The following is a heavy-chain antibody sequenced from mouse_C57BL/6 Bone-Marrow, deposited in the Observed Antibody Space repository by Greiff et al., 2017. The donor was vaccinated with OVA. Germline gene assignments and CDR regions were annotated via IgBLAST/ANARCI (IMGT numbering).Heavy chain of an antibody. J-gene: IGHJ4*01. Sequence: EVQLQESGGGLVKPGGSLKLSCAASGFTFSSYAMSWVRQTPEKRLEWVATISDGGSYTYYPDNVKGRFTISRDNAKNNLYLQMSHLKSEDTAMYYCASYWDRAMDYWGQGTSVTVSS. V-gene: IGHV5-4*01. CDR1: GFTFSSYA. CDR3: ASYWDRAMDY. D-gene: IGHD4-1*01. CDR2: ISDGGSYT.